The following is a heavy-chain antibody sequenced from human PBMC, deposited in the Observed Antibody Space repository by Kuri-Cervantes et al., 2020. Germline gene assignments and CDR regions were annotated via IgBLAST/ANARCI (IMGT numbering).Heavy chain of an antibody. V-gene: IGHV4-38-2*01. Sequence: ESLKISCAVSGYSISSGYYWGRIRQPPGKGLEWIGSIYHSGSTYYNPSLKSRVTISVDTSKNQFSLKLSSVTAADTAVYYCARLIVGATDYAYYFDYWGQGTLVTVSS. CDR2: IYHSGST. CDR1: GYSISSGYY. D-gene: IGHD1-26*01. CDR3: ARLIVGATDYAYYFDY. J-gene: IGHJ4*02.